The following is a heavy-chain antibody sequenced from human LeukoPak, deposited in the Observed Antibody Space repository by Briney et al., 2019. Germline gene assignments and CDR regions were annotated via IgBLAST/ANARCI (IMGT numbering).Heavy chain of an antibody. Sequence: GRSLRLSCAASGFTFDDYAMHWVRQAPGKGLEWVSGISWNSGSIGYADSVKGRFTISRDNAKNSLYLQMNSLRAEDTALYYCAKDQWGITMVRGAYGAFDIWGQGTMVTVSS. D-gene: IGHD3-10*01. CDR1: GFTFDDYA. CDR3: AKDQWGITMVRGAYGAFDI. J-gene: IGHJ3*02. V-gene: IGHV3-9*01. CDR2: ISWNSGSI.